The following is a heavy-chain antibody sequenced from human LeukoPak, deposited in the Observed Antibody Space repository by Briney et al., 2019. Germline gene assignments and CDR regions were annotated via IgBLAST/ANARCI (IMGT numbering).Heavy chain of an antibody. CDR2: INREGNEK. J-gene: IGHJ4*02. CDR1: GFAFSDYW. CDR3: ARVGTWELQRVFDF. V-gene: IGHV3-7*01. Sequence: PGGSLRLSCATFGFAFSDYWMTWVRQVPGKGLEWVAYINREGNEKYYVDSVKGRFTISRDNAKNSVDLQMDSLRVEDTAVYYCARVGTWELQRVFDFWGQGTLVTVSS. D-gene: IGHD1-26*01.